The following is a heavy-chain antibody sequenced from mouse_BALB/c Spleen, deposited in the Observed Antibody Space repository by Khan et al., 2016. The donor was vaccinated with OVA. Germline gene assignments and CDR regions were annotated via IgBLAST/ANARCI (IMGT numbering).Heavy chain of an antibody. V-gene: IGHV1S56*01. J-gene: IGHJ4*01. CDR3: ARWGGNHPSYAMDY. Sequence: VQLQESGPELVKPGASVRISCKASGYTFTSYYIHWVKQRPGQGLEWIGWIYPGNVNTDSNEKFKGKATLTADKSSSTAYMQLSSLTSEDSAVYFGARWGGNHPSYAMDYWVQGTSVTVSS. CDR1: GYTFTSYY. CDR2: IYPGNVNT. D-gene: IGHD2-1*01.